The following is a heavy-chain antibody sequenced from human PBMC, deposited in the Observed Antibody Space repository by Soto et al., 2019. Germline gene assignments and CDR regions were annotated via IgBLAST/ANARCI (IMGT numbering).Heavy chain of an antibody. CDR1: GFRFSDYY. CDR2: IRSSDNTR. J-gene: IGHJ4*02. Sequence: PVGSRRLACAASGFRFSDYYMSWIRQAPGKGLEWVSYIRSSDNTRYYADSVKGRFTISRDNAKNSLYLQMNSLRAEDTAVYYCARGNALYDYWGQGILVTVSS. D-gene: IGHD2-2*01. CDR3: ARGNALYDY. V-gene: IGHV3-11*01.